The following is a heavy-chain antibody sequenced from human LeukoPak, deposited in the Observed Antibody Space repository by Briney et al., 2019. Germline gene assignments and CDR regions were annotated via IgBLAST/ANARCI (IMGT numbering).Heavy chain of an antibody. J-gene: IGHJ3*02. CDR3: ARSSPHCSSTSCYNDAFDI. V-gene: IGHV3-21*01. D-gene: IGHD2-2*02. Sequence: PGGSLRLSCAASGFTFSSYSMNWVRQAPGKGLEWVSSISSSSSYIYYADSVKGRPTISRDNAKNSLYLQMNSLRAEDTAVYYCARSSPHCSSTSCYNDAFDIWGQGTMVTVSS. CDR2: ISSSSSYI. CDR1: GFTFSSYS.